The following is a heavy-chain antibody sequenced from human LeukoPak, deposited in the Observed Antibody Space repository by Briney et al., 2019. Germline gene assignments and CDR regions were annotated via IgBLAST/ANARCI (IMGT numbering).Heavy chain of an antibody. CDR1: GYTFTSFA. D-gene: IGHD6-13*01. CDR2: INTITGNP. J-gene: IGHJ4*02. V-gene: IGHV7-4-1*02. Sequence: ASVKVSCKASGYTFTSFAVHWVRQAPGQGLEWMGWINTITGNPTYAQGFTGRFVFSLDTSVNTAYLQISSLKAEDTAVYYCARDKGGQQLAIGYWGQGTLVTVSS. CDR3: ARDKGGQQLAIGY.